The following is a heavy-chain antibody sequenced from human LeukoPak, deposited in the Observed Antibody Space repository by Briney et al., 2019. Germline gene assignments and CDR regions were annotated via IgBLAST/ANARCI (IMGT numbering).Heavy chain of an antibody. CDR3: ARHGYDILTGYYLAVYFDY. J-gene: IGHJ4*02. Sequence: PSETLSLTCTVSGGSISSYYWSWIRQPAGNRLEWIGRIYTSGSTNYNPSLKSRVTMPVDTSKNQFSLKLSSVTAADTAVYYCARHGYDILTGYYLAVYFDYWGQGTLVTVSS. CDR1: GGSISSYY. V-gene: IGHV4-4*07. CDR2: IYTSGST. D-gene: IGHD3-9*01.